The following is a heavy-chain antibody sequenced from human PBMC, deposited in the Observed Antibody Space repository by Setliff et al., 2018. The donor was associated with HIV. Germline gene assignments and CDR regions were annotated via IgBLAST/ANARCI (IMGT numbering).Heavy chain of an antibody. CDR3: ATAKEVWLEEGGFDY. J-gene: IGHJ4*02. Sequence: ASVKVSCKVSGYTLTELSMHWVRQAPGKGLEWMGRFDPEDGDTIYAQKFQGRVTMTEDTSADTAYMELSSLRSEDTAVYYCATAKEVWLEEGGFDYWGQGTRVTVSS. CDR1: GYTLTELS. CDR2: FDPEDGDT. D-gene: IGHD6-19*01. V-gene: IGHV1-24*01.